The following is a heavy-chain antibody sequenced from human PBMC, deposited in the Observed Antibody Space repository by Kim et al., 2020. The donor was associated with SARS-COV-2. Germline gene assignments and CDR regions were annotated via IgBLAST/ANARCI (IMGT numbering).Heavy chain of an antibody. CDR2: INHSGST. CDR1: GGSFSGYY. J-gene: IGHJ5*02. CDR3: ARGPRKLWFGGQFDP. Sequence: SETLSLTCAVYGGSFSGYYWSWIRQPPGKGLEWIGEINHSGSTNYNPSLKSRVTISVDTSKNQFSLKLSSVTAADTAVYYCARGPRKLWFGGQFDPWGQG. D-gene: IGHD3-10*01. V-gene: IGHV4-34*01.